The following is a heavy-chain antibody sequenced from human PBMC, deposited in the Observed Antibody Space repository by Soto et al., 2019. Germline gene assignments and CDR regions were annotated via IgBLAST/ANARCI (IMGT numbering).Heavy chain of an antibody. CDR2: MNPNTGST. CDR1: GYTFNTYD. Sequence: QVQLVQSGAEVKKPGASVKVSCKASGYTFNTYDIEWVRLTTGQGPQWMGSMNPNTGSTYYATKFQGRVTMTMTTSISIAFLELSSLISADTAIYYCARTMGGIVVAGSDFWGPGTLVTVSA. D-gene: IGHD6-13*01. J-gene: IGHJ4*02. CDR3: ARTMGGIVVAGSDF. V-gene: IGHV1-8*01.